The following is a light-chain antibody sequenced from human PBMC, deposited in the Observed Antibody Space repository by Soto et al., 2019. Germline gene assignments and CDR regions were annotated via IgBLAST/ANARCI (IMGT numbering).Light chain of an antibody. CDR1: QSVLYRSDSKNY. Sequence: IVMTQSPDSLAVSLGERATINCKSSQSVLYRSDSKNYLAWYQLKPGQPPKLLIYWASARESGVPDRFSGSGSGTDFNLTINNLQAEDVAVYFCQQYYLAPLPFGPGTNV. CDR2: WAS. CDR3: QQYYLAPLP. V-gene: IGKV4-1*01. J-gene: IGKJ3*01.